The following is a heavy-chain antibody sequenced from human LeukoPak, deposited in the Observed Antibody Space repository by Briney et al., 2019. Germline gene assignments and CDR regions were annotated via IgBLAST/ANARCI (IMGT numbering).Heavy chain of an antibody. J-gene: IGHJ2*01. CDR3: ARGPLHHPSSWPFWYFDL. CDR1: GGSISSGSYY. Sequence: PSETLSLTCTVSGGSISSGSYYWSWIRQPAGKGLEWIGRIYTSGSTNYNPSLQSRVTISLDTSKNKFSLNLTSVTAADTAVYFCARGPLHHPSSWPFWYFDLWGRGTLVTVSS. CDR2: IYTSGST. D-gene: IGHD6-13*01. V-gene: IGHV4-61*02.